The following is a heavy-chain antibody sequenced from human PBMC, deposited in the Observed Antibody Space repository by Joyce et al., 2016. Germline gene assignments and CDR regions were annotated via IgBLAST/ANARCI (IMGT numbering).Heavy chain of an antibody. CDR2: INPKSGGT. CDR1: GYTFTASY. CDR3: ARDLASGAGEGPFDI. V-gene: IGHV1-2*02. J-gene: IGHJ3*02. D-gene: IGHD3-10*01. Sequence: QVQLVQSGAEVKKPGASVKVSCKTSGYTFTASYIHWVRQAPGQGLEWRGWINPKSGGTNYAHKFQGRVTMTRETSISAAYMELRRLRSDDTAVYYCARDLASGAGEGPFDIWGQGAVVTVSS.